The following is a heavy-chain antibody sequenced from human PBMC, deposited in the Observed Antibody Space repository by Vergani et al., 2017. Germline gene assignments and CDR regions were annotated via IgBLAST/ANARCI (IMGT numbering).Heavy chain of an antibody. Sequence: QVQLVQSGAEVKKPGASVKVSCKASGYTFTGYYMPWVRQAPGQGLEWMGWINPNSGGTNYAQKFQGWVTMTRDTSISTAYMELGRLRSDDTAVYYCAREGTASSSWYVPADYYYYMDVWGKGTTVTVSS. CDR2: INPNSGGT. V-gene: IGHV1-2*04. CDR3: AREGTASSSWYVPADYYYYMDV. D-gene: IGHD6-13*01. CDR1: GYTFTGYY. J-gene: IGHJ6*03.